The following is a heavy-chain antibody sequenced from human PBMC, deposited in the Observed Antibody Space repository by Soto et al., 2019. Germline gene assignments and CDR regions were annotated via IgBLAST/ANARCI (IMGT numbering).Heavy chain of an antibody. CDR1: GGSFSGYY. D-gene: IGHD3-9*01. CDR2: INHSGST. Sequence: SETLSLTCAVYGGSFSGYYWSWIRQPPGKGLEWIGEINHSGSTNYNPSLKSRVTIAGDTSKNQFSPKLSSVTAADTAVYYCARGVDDILTGYTIDYWGQGTLVTVSS. V-gene: IGHV4-34*01. CDR3: ARGVDDILTGYTIDY. J-gene: IGHJ4*02.